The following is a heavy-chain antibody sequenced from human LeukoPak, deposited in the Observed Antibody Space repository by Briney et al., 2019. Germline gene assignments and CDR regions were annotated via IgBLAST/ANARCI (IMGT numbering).Heavy chain of an antibody. D-gene: IGHD6-19*01. Sequence: GASVKVSCKVSRYTLTELSMHWVRQAPGKGREWMGGFDPGDGETMYAQKFKGRVIMTRDRSTSTVYMETSSLRAEDTAVYYCARWPPRSEIAVAGNVPLDYWGQGTLVSVSS. CDR2: FDPGDGET. CDR3: ARWPPRSEIAVAGNVPLDY. CDR1: RYTLTELS. V-gene: IGHV1-24*01. J-gene: IGHJ4*02.